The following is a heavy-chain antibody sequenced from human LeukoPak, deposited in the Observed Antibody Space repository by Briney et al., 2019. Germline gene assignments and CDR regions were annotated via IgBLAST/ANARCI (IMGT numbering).Heavy chain of an antibody. Sequence: GGSLRLSCAASGFTFSDYYTSWIRQAPRKGLEWVSYISSSGSIIYYGDSVWGRFTISRDNAKNSLYLQMSSLRAEDTAVYYCARDHCSSTSCYEDAFDIWGQGTMVTVSS. CDR1: GFTFSDYY. V-gene: IGHV3-11*04. J-gene: IGHJ3*02. CDR2: ISSSGSII. D-gene: IGHD2-2*01. CDR3: ARDHCSSTSCYEDAFDI.